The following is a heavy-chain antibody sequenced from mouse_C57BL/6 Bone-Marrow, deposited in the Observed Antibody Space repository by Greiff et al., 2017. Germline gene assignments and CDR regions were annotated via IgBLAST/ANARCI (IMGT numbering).Heavy chain of an antibody. Sequence: VQLQQPGAELVMPGASVKLSCKASGYTFTSYWMHWVKQRPGQGLEWIGEIDPSDSYTNYNQKFKGKSTLTVDKSSSTAYMQLSSLTSEDSAVYYCVRGDTIIKDYFDYWGQGTTLTVSS. D-gene: IGHD2-4*01. J-gene: IGHJ2*01. CDR2: IDPSDSYT. CDR3: VRGDTIIKDYFDY. V-gene: IGHV1-69*01. CDR1: GYTFTSYW.